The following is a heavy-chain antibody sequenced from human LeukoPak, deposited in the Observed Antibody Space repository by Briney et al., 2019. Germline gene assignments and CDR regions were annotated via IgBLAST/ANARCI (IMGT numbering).Heavy chain of an antibody. Sequence: PSETLSLTCTVSGGSISSYYWSWIRQPPGKGLEWIGYTYYSGSTNYNPSLKSRVTISVDTSKYQFSLKLSSVTAADTAVYYCAGGTPDGEYYCDYWGQGTLVSVSS. J-gene: IGHJ4*02. CDR1: GGSISSYY. CDR2: TYYSGST. V-gene: IGHV4-59*01. CDR3: AGGTPDGEYYCDY. D-gene: IGHD5-24*01.